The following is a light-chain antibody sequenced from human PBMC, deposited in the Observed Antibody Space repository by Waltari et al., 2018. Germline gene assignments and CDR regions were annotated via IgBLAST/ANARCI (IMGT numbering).Light chain of an antibody. CDR3: QQYNTWPPST. V-gene: IGKV3-15*01. Sequence: EIVMTQSPAALSVSPGERATLPCRASQSISNNLAWYQHTPGQPPRLLISGASTRATGVPARFSGSGSGTEFTLTISSLQSEDSAIYFCQQYNTWPPSTFGQGTKLEIK. CDR1: QSISNN. J-gene: IGKJ2*02. CDR2: GAS.